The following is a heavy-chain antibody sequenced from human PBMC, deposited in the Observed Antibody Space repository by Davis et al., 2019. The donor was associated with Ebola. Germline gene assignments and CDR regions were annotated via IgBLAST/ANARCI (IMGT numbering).Heavy chain of an antibody. CDR2: MNPNSGNT. CDR3: ARGVGATLSFDY. CDR1: GYTFTSYD. D-gene: IGHD1-26*01. V-gene: IGHV1-8*01. J-gene: IGHJ4*02. Sequence: ASVKVSCKASGYTFTSYDINWVRQATGQGLEWMGWMNPNSGNTGYAQKFQGRVTMTRNTSISTAYMELSSLRSEDTAVYYCARGVGATLSFDYWGQGTLVTVSS.